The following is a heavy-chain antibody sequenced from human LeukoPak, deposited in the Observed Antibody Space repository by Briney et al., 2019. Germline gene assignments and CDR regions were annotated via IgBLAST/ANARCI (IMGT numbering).Heavy chain of an antibody. CDR2: IYYSGST. V-gene: IGHV4-31*03. CDR1: GGSISSGGYY. D-gene: IGHD5-24*01. Sequence: PSETLSLTCTVSGGSISSGGYYWSWIRQHPGKGLEWIGCIYYSGSTYYNPSLKSRVTISVDTSKNQFSLKLSSVTAADTAVYYCARADDYLNAFDIWGQGTMVTVSS. CDR3: ARADDYLNAFDI. J-gene: IGHJ3*02.